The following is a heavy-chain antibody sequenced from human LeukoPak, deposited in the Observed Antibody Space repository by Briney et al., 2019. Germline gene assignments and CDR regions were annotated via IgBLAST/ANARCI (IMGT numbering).Heavy chain of an antibody. D-gene: IGHD5-18*01. J-gene: IGHJ6*02. CDR2: IIPIFGTA. Sequence: SVKVSCKASGGTFSSYAISWVRQAPGQGLEWMGGIIPIFGTANYAQKFQGRVTITADESTSTAYMELSSLRSEDTAVYYCARSLSIQLWGPFDKPAPSYYYYGMDVWGQGTKVTVSS. V-gene: IGHV1-69*13. CDR3: ARSLSIQLWGPFDKPAPSYYYYGMDV. CDR1: GGTFSSYA.